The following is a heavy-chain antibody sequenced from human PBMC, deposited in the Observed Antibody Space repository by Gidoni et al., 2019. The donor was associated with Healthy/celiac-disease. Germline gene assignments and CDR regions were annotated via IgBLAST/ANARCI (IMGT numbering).Heavy chain of an antibody. J-gene: IGHJ5*02. CDR3: ARQVGGRITIFGVVILNWFDP. D-gene: IGHD3-3*01. CDR1: GYTFTSYY. CDR2: INPSGGST. V-gene: IGHV1-46*01. Sequence: QVQLVQSGAEVKKPGASVKVSCKASGYTFTSYYMHWVRQAPGQWLEWMGIINPSGGSTSYAKKFQGRVTMTRDTSTSTVYMELSSLRSEDTAVYYCARQVGGRITIFGVVILNWFDPWGQGTLVTVSS.